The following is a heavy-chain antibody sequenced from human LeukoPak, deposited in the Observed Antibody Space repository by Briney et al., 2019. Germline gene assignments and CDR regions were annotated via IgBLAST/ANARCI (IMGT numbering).Heavy chain of an antibody. J-gene: IGHJ6*02. V-gene: IGHV3-21*01. CDR3: ARDGLTTTESYYYYYYGMDV. D-gene: IGHD4-11*01. CDR2: ISSSSSYI. CDR1: GFTFSSYS. Sequence: GGSLRLSCAASGFTFSSYSMNWVRQAPGKGLEWVSSISSSSSYIYYADSVKGRFTISRDNAKNSLYLQMNSLRAEDTAVYYCARDGLTTTESYYYYYYGMDVWGQGTTVTVSS.